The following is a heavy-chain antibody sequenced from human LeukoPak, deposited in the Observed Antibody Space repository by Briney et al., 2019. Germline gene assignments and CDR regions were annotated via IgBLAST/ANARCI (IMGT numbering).Heavy chain of an antibody. CDR1: GFTFSNYY. V-gene: IGHV3-7*05. CDR2: VKPDGSAK. Sequence: GGSLRLSCVTSGFTFSNYYMNWVRQAPGKGLEWVASVKPDGSAKSYVDSVKGRFTISRDNAKNSLHLQMNSLRAEDTAVYYCARDGHWSFEHWGQGTLVTVSS. D-gene: IGHD1-1*01. CDR3: ARDGHWSFEH. J-gene: IGHJ4*02.